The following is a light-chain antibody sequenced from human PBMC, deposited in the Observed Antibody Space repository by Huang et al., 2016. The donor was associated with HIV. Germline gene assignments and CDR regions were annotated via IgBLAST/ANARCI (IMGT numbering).Light chain of an antibody. J-gene: IGKJ4*01. CDR2: GAS. Sequence: EIVMTQSPATLSVSPGERATLSCRASQNVDSNLAWYQQQPGQAPRLLIYGASTRATAIPARFSGSGSGTEFTLTISSLQSEDVAVYYCQQYNNWPPLTFGGGTKVEIK. CDR1: QNVDSN. CDR3: QQYNNWPPLT. V-gene: IGKV3-15*01.